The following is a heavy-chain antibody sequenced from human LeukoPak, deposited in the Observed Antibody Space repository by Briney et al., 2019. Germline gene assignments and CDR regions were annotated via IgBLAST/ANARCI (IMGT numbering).Heavy chain of an antibody. D-gene: IGHD1-26*01. CDR1: GFTFRSYG. CDR3: AKVPGLEEWELPTSEYFQH. V-gene: IGHV3-30*18. Sequence: PGGSLRLPCAASGFTFRSYGMHWVRQAPGEGLEWVAVISYDGSNKDYADSVKGRFTISRDNSKNTLYLQMNSLRAEDTAVYYCAKVPGLEEWELPTSEYFQHWGQGTLVTVSS. CDR2: ISYDGSNK. J-gene: IGHJ1*01.